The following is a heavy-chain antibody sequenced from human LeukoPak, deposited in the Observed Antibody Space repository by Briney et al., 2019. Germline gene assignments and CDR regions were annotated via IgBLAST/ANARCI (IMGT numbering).Heavy chain of an antibody. CDR1: GYSISSSYY. CDR3: ATFFGVIDDPFDY. J-gene: IGHJ4*02. D-gene: IGHD3-3*01. CDR2: IPHSGTT. Sequence: SETLSLTCAVSGYSISSSYYWGWIRQPPGKGLKWIGTIPHSGTTFYNSSLQTRVTISLDTSRNHFSLNLTSMTAADTAVYYCATFFGVIDDPFDYWGQGTLVTVSS. V-gene: IGHV4-38-2*01.